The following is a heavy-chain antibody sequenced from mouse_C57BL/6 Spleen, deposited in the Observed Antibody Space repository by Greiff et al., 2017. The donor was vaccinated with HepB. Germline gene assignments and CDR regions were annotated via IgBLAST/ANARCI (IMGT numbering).Heavy chain of an antibody. CDR1: GYTFTSYW. J-gene: IGHJ3*01. V-gene: IGHV1-61*01. CDR3: ARSYYSNSAWFAY. Sequence: VQLKQPGAELVRPGSSVKLSCKASGYTFTSYWMDWVKQRPGQGLEWIGNIYPSDSETHYNQKFKDKATLTVDKSSSTAYMQLSSLTSEDSAVYYCARSYYSNSAWFAYWGQVTLVTVSA. CDR2: IYPSDSET. D-gene: IGHD2-5*01.